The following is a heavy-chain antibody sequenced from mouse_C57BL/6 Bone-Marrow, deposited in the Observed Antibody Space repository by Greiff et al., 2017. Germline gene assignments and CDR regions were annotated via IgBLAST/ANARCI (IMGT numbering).Heavy chain of an antibody. Sequence: VKLQESGAELVKPGASVKMSCKASGYTFTTYPIEWMKQNHGKSLEWIGNFHPYNDDTKYNEKFKGKATLTVEKSSSTVYLELSRLTSDDSAVYYCARSYGSSPDWYFDVWGTGTTVTVSS. CDR1: GYTFTTYP. CDR2: FHPYNDDT. V-gene: IGHV1-47*01. J-gene: IGHJ1*03. CDR3: ARSYGSSPDWYFDV. D-gene: IGHD1-1*01.